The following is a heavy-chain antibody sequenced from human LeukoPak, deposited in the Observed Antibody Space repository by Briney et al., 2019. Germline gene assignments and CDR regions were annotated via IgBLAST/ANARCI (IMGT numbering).Heavy chain of an antibody. CDR3: ARKTKYDAPASD. CDR1: GYSFANYL. J-gene: IGHJ4*02. D-gene: IGHD3-3*01. Sequence: GESLKISCNGSGYSFANYLIGWVRQMPGKGLEWMGIIYPGDSDTRYSPSFQGQVTISADKSISTAYLQWSSLKASDTAMYYCARKTKYDAPASDWGQGTLVTVSS. CDR2: IYPGDSDT. V-gene: IGHV5-51*01.